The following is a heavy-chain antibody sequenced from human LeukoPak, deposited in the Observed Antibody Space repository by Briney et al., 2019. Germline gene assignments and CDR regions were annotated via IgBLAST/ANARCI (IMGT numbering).Heavy chain of an antibody. V-gene: IGHV4-34*01. CDR3: ASPIVAAAAGRDAFDI. D-gene: IGHD2-2*01. CDR1: GGSISSYY. CDR2: INHSGST. Sequence: SETLSLTCTVSGGSISSYYWTWIRQPPGKGLEWIGEINHSGSTSYNPSLKSRVTISVDTSKNQFSLKLSSVTAADTAVYYCASPIVAAAAGRDAFDIWGQGTMVTVSS. J-gene: IGHJ3*02.